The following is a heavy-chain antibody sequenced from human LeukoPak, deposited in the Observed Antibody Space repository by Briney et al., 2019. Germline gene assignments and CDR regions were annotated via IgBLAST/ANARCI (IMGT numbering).Heavy chain of an antibody. CDR2: MNPNSGNT. Sequence: GASVTVSCKASGYTFTSYGVNWVRQGTGQGLEWIGWMNPNSGNTGYAQKFQGRVTMTKNTSIRTAYMEMSSLRSEDTAVYYCARGRRFTMVRGLKTNPYGMDVWGQGTTVTVSS. CDR3: ARGRRFTMVRGLKTNPYGMDV. D-gene: IGHD3-10*01. J-gene: IGHJ6*02. V-gene: IGHV1-8*01. CDR1: GYTFTSYG.